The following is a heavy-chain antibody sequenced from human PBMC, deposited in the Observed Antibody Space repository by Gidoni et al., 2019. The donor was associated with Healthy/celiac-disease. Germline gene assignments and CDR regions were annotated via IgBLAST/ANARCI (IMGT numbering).Heavy chain of an antibody. CDR3: AREVGYYDSSGYYHVNYFDY. CDR2: IYYSGST. CDR1: GGSISSYY. J-gene: IGHJ4*02. Sequence: QVQLQESGPGLVKPSETLSLTCTVSGGSISSYYWSWIRHPPGKGLEWSGYIYYSGSTNYTPSLKSRVTISVDTSKNQFSLKLSSVTAADTAVYYCAREVGYYDSSGYYHVNYFDYWGQGTLVTVSS. D-gene: IGHD3-22*01. V-gene: IGHV4-59*01.